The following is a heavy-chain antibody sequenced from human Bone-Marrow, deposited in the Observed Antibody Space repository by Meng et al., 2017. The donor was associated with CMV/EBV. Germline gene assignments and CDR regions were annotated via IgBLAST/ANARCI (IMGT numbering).Heavy chain of an antibody. CDR2: ISSSSSYI. CDR1: GFTFSSYS. V-gene: IGHV3-21*01. Sequence: GGSLRLSCAASGFTFSSYSMNWVRQAPGKGLEWVSSISSSSSYIYYADSVKGRFTISRDNAKNSLYLQMNSLRAEDAAVYYCAKDPDLLEWPEAFDIWGQGTMVTVSS. D-gene: IGHD3-3*01. J-gene: IGHJ3*02. CDR3: AKDPDLLEWPEAFDI.